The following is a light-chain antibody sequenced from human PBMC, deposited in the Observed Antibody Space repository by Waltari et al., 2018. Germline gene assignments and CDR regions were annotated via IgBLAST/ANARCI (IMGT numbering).Light chain of an antibody. V-gene: IGKV3-20*01. CDR2: GAS. CDR1: QSVSSSY. Sequence: EIVLTQSPGTLSLSPGERATLSYRASQSVSSSYLAWYQQKPGQAPRLLIYGASSRATGIPDRLRGSGSGTDFTLTISRLEPEDFAVYYCQQYGSSRGTFGQGTKVEIK. CDR3: QQYGSSRGT. J-gene: IGKJ1*01.